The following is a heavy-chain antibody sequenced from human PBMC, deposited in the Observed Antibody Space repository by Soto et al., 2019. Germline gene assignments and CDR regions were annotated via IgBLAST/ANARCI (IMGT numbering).Heavy chain of an antibody. CDR1: GGTFSSYA. CDR2: IIPIFGTA. CDR3: ATRSDILTGYYGPFDY. Sequence: SVKVSCKASGGTFSSYAISWVRQAPGQGLEWMGGIIPIFGTANYAQKFQGRVTITADESTSTAYMELSSLRSEDTAVYYCATRSDILTGYYGPFDYWGQGTLVTVSS. D-gene: IGHD3-9*01. J-gene: IGHJ4*02. V-gene: IGHV1-69*13.